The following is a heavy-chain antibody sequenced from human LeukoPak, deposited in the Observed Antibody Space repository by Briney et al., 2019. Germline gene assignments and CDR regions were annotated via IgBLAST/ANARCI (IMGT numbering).Heavy chain of an antibody. D-gene: IGHD3-3*01. CDR2: IYHSGST. Sequence: SETLSLTCTVSGGSISSGGYYWSWIRQPPGKGLEWIGYIYHSGSTYYNPSLKSRVTISVDRSKNQFSLKLSSVTAADTAVYYCARDRSDFWSGSGAFDIWGQGTMVTVSS. CDR3: ARDRSDFWSGSGAFDI. J-gene: IGHJ3*02. CDR1: GGSISSGGYY. V-gene: IGHV4-30-2*01.